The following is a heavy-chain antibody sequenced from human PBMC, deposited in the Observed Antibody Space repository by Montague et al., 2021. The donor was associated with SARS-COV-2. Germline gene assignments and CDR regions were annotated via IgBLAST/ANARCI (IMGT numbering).Heavy chain of an antibody. CDR3: ARGRIELSMIVVVMTGASYYMDV. D-gene: IGHD3-22*01. CDR1: GESFSGLY. J-gene: IGHJ6*03. Sequence: SETLSLTCAVYGESFSGLYWTWIRQPPGKGLEWIGEIYHTGSTNYNPSLKSRVTISVDTSKNQFSLKLRSVTAADTAVYYCARGRIELSMIVVVMTGASYYMDVWGKGTTVTVPS. V-gene: IGHV4-34*01. CDR2: IYHTGST.